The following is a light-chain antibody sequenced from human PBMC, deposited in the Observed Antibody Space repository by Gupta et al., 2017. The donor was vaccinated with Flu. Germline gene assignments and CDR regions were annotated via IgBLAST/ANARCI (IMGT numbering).Light chain of an antibody. J-gene: IGLJ3*02. CDR3: QSYDSSRSGWV. Sequence: VTISCTGSSSNIGAGYDVHWYQQLPGTAPKLLIYTNSNRPSGVPDRFSGSKSGTSASLAITGLQAEDEADYYCQSYDSSRSGWVFGGGTKLTVL. CDR1: SSNIGAGYD. V-gene: IGLV1-40*01. CDR2: TNS.